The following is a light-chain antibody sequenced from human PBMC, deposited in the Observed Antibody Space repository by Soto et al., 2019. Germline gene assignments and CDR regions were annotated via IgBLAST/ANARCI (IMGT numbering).Light chain of an antibody. Sequence: QSALTQPASVSGSPGQSITISCTGTNTDVGGYDRVSWYQHHPGKAPKMLIFEVFNRPSGISDRFSGSKSGDTASLTISGLQADDEADYYCISYIHSTTTHWVFGGGTKLTVL. CDR1: NTDVGGYDR. V-gene: IGLV2-14*01. CDR2: EVF. CDR3: ISYIHSTTTHWV. J-gene: IGLJ3*02.